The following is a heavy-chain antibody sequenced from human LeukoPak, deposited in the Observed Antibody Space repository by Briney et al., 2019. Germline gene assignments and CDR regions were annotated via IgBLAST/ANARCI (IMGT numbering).Heavy chain of an antibody. CDR1: GGSFSGYY. V-gene: IGHV4-34*01. J-gene: IGHJ4*02. Sequence: SETLSLTCAVYGGSFSGYYWSWIRQPPGKGLEWIGSIYYSGSTYYNPSLKSRVTISVDTSKNHFSLKMSSVTAADTAVYYCARSSGTGTFSYWGQGTLVTVSS. CDR3: ARSSGTGTFSY. D-gene: IGHD6-25*01. CDR2: IYYSGST.